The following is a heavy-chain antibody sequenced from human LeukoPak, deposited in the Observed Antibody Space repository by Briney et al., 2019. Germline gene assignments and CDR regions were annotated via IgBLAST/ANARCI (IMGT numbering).Heavy chain of an antibody. D-gene: IGHD1-26*01. Sequence: PSETLSLTCTVSGGSISSSSYYWGWIRQPPGKGLEWIGSIYYSGSTYYNPSLKSRVTISVDTSKNQFSLKLSSVTAADTAVYYCARVESGIVGATDFDYWGQGTLVTVSS. J-gene: IGHJ4*02. CDR1: GGSISSSSYY. CDR3: ARVESGIVGATDFDY. V-gene: IGHV4-39*07. CDR2: IYYSGST.